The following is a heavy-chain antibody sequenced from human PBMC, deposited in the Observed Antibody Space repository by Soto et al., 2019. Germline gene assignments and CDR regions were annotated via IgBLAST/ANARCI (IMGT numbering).Heavy chain of an antibody. CDR1: GGSISSSSYY. CDR3: AREGAYYYDSSGHSIDY. CDR2: IYYSWST. J-gene: IGHJ4*02. D-gene: IGHD3-22*01. V-gene: IGHV4-39*02. Sequence: ASETLSLTCTVSGGSISSSSYYWGWIRQPPGKGLEWIGSIYYSWSTYYNPSLKSRVTISVDTSKNQFSLKLSFVTAADTALYYCAREGAYYYDSSGHSIDYWGQGTLVTAPQ.